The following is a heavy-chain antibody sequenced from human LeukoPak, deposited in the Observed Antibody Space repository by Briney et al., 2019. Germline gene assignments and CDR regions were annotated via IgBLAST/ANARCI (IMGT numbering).Heavy chain of an antibody. CDR1: GGSISSGGYS. Sequence: SETLSLTCAVSGGSISSGGYSWSWIRQPPGKGLEWLGYIYHSGSTYYTPSLKSRVTISVDRSKNQFSLKLSSVTAADTAVYYCARVDIAAASGIDYWGQGTLVTVSS. V-gene: IGHV4-30-2*01. J-gene: IGHJ4*02. CDR3: ARVDIAAASGIDY. D-gene: IGHD6-13*01. CDR2: IYHSGST.